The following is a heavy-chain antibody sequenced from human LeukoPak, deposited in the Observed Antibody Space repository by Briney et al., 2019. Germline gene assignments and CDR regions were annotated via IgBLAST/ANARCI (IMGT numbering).Heavy chain of an antibody. Sequence: PGGSLRLSCAASGFTFSTYSMHWVRQAPGKGLEWVAVISSDSIVKIYVDSVKGRFTISGDNSKNTLYLQMNSLRAEDTAVYYCARDPSRFDYYDSSGYSDYWGQGTLVTVSS. CDR2: ISSDSIVK. V-gene: IGHV3-30-3*01. CDR3: ARDPSRFDYYDSSGYSDY. CDR1: GFTFSTYS. D-gene: IGHD3-22*01. J-gene: IGHJ4*02.